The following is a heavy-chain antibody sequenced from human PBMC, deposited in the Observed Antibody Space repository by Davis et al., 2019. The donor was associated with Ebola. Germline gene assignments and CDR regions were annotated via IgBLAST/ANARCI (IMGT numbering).Heavy chain of an antibody. CDR1: GYTFTSYY. CDR3: ARDAIGKVQGVIARWFDP. Sequence: ASVKVSCKASGYTFTSYYMHWVRQAPGQRLEWMGWINAGNGYTKYSQKFQGRVTITRDTSASTAYMELSSLRSEDTAVYYCARDAIGKVQGVIARWFDPWGQGTLVTVSS. D-gene: IGHD3-10*01. CDR2: INAGNGYT. J-gene: IGHJ5*02. V-gene: IGHV1-3*01.